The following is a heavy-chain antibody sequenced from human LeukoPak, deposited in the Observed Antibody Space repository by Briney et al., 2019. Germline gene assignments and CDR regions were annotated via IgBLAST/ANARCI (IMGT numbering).Heavy chain of an antibody. D-gene: IGHD3-22*01. CDR3: AADNPLDPYDSRGDQHYYYMDV. CDR1: GLTFTSSA. V-gene: IGHV1-58*01. J-gene: IGHJ6*03. CDR2: IVVGSGNT. Sequence: GTSVKVSCKASGLTFTSSAVQWVRQARGQRLEWIGWIVVGSGNTNYAQKFQERVTITRDMSTSTAYMELSSLRSEDTAVYYCAADNPLDPYDSRGDQHYYYMDVWGKGTTVTVSS.